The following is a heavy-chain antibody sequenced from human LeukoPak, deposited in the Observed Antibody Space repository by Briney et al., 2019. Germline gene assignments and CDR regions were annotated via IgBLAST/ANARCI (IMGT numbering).Heavy chain of an antibody. CDR3: ARLGSYSDH. D-gene: IGHD1-26*01. V-gene: IGHV4-4*09. Sequence: SETLSLTCSVSDGSISSYYWSWIRQPPGKGLEWIGYIHSSGSTHYNPFLKSRVTTSLDTFKNQFSLKLSSVTAADTAVYYCARLGSYSDHWGQGTLVTVSS. J-gene: IGHJ4*02. CDR2: IHSSGST. CDR1: DGSISSYY.